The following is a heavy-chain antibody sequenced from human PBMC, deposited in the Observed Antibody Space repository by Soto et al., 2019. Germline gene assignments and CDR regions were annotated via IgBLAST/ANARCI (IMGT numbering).Heavy chain of an antibody. Sequence: SDTLSLTCIVSGCSISSSIYYWGWIRQPPGKLLEWIGSIYYSGSSYYNPSLNSRVTISVYTSKNQFSLKLSSVTDADTAVFSCARHRARNWFDPWGQGTLVTVS. CDR3: ARHRARNWFDP. V-gene: IGHV4-39*01. D-gene: IGHD6-6*01. CDR2: IYYSGSS. J-gene: IGHJ5*02. CDR1: GCSISSSIYY.